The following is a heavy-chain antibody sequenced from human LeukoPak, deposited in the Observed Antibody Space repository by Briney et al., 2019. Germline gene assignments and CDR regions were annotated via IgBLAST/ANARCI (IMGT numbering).Heavy chain of an antibody. D-gene: IGHD3-3*01. CDR2: ISYDGSNK. CDR1: GFTFSSYA. CDR3: ARELVTIFGVAGFDY. Sequence: GGSLRLSCAASGFTFSSYAMHWVRQAPGKGLEWVAVISYDGSNKYYADSVKGRFTISRDNSKNTLYLQMNSLRAEDTAVYYCARELVTIFGVAGFDYWGQGTLVTVSS. J-gene: IGHJ4*02. V-gene: IGHV3-30-3*01.